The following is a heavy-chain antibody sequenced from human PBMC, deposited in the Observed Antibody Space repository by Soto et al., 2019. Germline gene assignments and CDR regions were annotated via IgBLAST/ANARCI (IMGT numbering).Heavy chain of an antibody. CDR3: AMSDYDSSGYLS. CDR1: GFTFSSYA. J-gene: IGHJ5*02. CDR2: ISYDGSNE. V-gene: IGHV3-30-3*01. Sequence: PGGSLRLSCAASGFTFSSYAMHWVRQAPGKGLEWVAVISYDGSNEYYADSVKGRFTISRDNSKNTLYLQMNSLRAEDTAVYYCAMSDYDSSGYLSWGQGTLVTVSS. D-gene: IGHD3-22*01.